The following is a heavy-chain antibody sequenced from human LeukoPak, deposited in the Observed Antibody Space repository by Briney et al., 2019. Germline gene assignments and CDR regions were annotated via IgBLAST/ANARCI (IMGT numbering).Heavy chain of an antibody. CDR2: ISGSGGST. D-gene: IGHD2-2*01. CDR1: GFTFSSYA. J-gene: IGHJ6*02. CDR3: AKDRRSGYQLLVSCYYYGMDV. Sequence: GGSLRLSCAASGFTFSSYAMSWVRQAPGKGLEWVSAISGSGGSTYYADSVKGRFTISRDNSKNTLYLQMNSLRAEDTAVYYCAKDRRSGYQLLVSCYYYGMDVWGQGTTVTVSS. V-gene: IGHV3-23*01.